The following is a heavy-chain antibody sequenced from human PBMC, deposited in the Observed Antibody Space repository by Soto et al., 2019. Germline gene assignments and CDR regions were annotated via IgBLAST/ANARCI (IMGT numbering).Heavy chain of an antibody. CDR2: IYHSGST. CDR3: ARGDTYYDCWSGIAQPYYFYY. D-gene: IGHD3-3*01. CDR1: GGSISSGGYS. J-gene: IGHJ4*02. Sequence: QLQLQESGSGLVKPSQTLSLTCAVSGGSISSGGYSWSWIRQPPGKGLEWIGYIYHSGSTYYNPSLKRRFTRSVDRSKNQFSLKLSAVTAAATAVYYCARGDTYYDCWSGIAQPYYFYYCGQGTLVTVSS. V-gene: IGHV4-30-2*01.